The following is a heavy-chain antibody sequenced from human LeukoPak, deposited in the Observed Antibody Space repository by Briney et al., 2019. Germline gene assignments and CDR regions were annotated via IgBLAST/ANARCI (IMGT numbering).Heavy chain of an antibody. Sequence: SETLSLTCTVSGGSISSYYWSWIRQPPEKGLEWIGYIYYSGSTNYNPSLKSRVTISVDTSKNQFSLKLSSVTAADSAVYYCSSCGDYYYYGMDVWGQGTTVTVSS. J-gene: IGHJ6*02. CDR3: SSCGDYYYYGMDV. V-gene: IGHV4-59*08. D-gene: IGHD3-10*01. CDR1: GGSISSYY. CDR2: IYYSGST.